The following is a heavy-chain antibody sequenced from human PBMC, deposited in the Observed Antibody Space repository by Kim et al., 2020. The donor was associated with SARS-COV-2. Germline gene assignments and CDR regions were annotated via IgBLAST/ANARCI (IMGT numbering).Heavy chain of an antibody. CDR1: GYTFTTYG. D-gene: IGHD3-9*01. CDR3: AASGQDYDILIDSDYFDY. V-gene: IGHV1-18*01. Sequence: ASVKVSCKASGYTFTTYGINWVRQAPGQGLEWMGWISAYNGNTNYAQKLQGRVTMTTDTSTSTAHMELRSLRSDDTAVYYCAASGQDYDILIDSDYFDYWGQGTLVTVSS. J-gene: IGHJ4*02. CDR2: ISAYNGNT.